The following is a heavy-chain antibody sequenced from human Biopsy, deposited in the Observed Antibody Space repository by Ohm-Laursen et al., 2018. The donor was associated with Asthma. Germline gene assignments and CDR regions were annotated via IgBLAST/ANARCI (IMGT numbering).Heavy chain of an antibody. CDR3: ARHDHRWDTYADF. D-gene: IGHD2-2*01. CDR2: MYYGETT. V-gene: IGHV4-39*01. CDR1: GASITSSAYY. J-gene: IGHJ4*02. Sequence: SDTLSLTCTVSGASITSSAYYWGWIRQPPGKGLERIGSMYYGETTYYSPSLKSRVTISVGTSKNQFSLILSSVTAADTAVYYCARHDHRWDTYADFWGQGTLVTVSS.